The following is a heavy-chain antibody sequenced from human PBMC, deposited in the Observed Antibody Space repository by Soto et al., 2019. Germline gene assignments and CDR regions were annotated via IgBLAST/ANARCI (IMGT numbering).Heavy chain of an antibody. Sequence: EVQLVESGGGLVQPGGSLRVSCAASGFTFTSYWMSWVRQAPGKGLEWVANIKEDGSAKYYLDSVKGRFTISRDNAKNSLYLQMNSLRADDTAVYYCAREDFYRFDYWGQGKLVTVSS. CDR2: IKEDGSAK. V-gene: IGHV3-7*01. J-gene: IGHJ4*02. CDR3: AREDFYRFDY. CDR1: GFTFTSYW.